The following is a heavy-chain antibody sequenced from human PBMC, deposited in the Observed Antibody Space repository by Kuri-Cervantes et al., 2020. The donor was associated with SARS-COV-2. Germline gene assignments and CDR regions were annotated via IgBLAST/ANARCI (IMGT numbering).Heavy chain of an antibody. CDR1: GGTFSSYA. V-gene: IGHV1-69*13. D-gene: IGHD3-10*01. CDR3: ARKTSGSGYNYGMDV. J-gene: IGHJ6*02. Sequence: SVKVSCKASGGTFSSYAISWVRQAPGQGLEWMGGIIPIFGTANYAQKFQGRVTITADESTSTAYMELSSLRSEDTAVYYCARKTSGSGYNYGMDVWGQGTTVTVSS. CDR2: IIPIFGTA.